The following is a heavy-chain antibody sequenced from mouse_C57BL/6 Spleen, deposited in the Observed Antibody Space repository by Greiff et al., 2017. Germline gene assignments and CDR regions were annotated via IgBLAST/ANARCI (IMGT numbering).Heavy chain of an antibody. V-gene: IGHV1-55*01. CDR3: ARRWLRRDYFDY. CDR1: GYTFTSYW. J-gene: IGHJ2*01. CDR2: IYPGSGST. D-gene: IGHD2-2*01. Sequence: VQLQQPGAELVKPGASVKMSCKASGYTFTSYWITWVKQRPGQGLEWIGDIYPGSGSTNYNEKFKSKATLTVDTSSSTAYMQLSSLTSEDSAVYDCARRWLRRDYFDYWGQGTTLTVSS.